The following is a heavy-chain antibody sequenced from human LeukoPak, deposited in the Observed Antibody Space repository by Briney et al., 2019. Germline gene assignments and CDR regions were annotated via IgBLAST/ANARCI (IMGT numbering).Heavy chain of an antibody. D-gene: IGHD6-13*01. J-gene: IGHJ6*03. Sequence: TPSETLSLTCTVSGCSIGSYDWSWVRQPAGKGLEWIGRIYTSGSTNYNPSLKSRVTMSVDTSKNQFSLKLSSVTAADTAVYYCARAEGIYYYYMDVWGKGTTVTVSS. CDR2: IYTSGST. CDR1: GCSIGSYD. V-gene: IGHV4-4*07. CDR3: ARAEGIYYYYMDV.